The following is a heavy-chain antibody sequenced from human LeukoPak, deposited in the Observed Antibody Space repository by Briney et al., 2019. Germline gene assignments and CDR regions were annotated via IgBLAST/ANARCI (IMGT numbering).Heavy chain of an antibody. CDR3: ARDPLYSNNWYIYMDV. V-gene: IGHV4-34*01. CDR2: IYFSGSA. CDR1: GGSFSGYY. D-gene: IGHD6-13*01. J-gene: IGHJ6*03. Sequence: SETLSFTCAVYGGSFSGYYWSWIRQSPGKGLEWIGSIYFSGSAYYNPSLKSRVTISVDTSKNQFSLRLNSVTAADTAVYYCARDPLYSNNWYIYMDVWGKGTTVTVSS.